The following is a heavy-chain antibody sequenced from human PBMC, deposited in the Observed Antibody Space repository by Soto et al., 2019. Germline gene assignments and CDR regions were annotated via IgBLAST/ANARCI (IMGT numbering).Heavy chain of an antibody. D-gene: IGHD1-7*01. J-gene: IGHJ4*02. CDR2: MFPWTSDT. CDR3: VTTRDGTTFFPH. CDR1: GYTFNSFW. Sequence: PGESLKISCQGSGYTFNSFWIGWVRQMPGEGLEWMGLMFPWTSDTRYSPSFQGHVSISVDRSTGTGYLQWNSLKASDTAMYYCVTTRDGTTFFPHGGQGTPVTVS. V-gene: IGHV5-51*01.